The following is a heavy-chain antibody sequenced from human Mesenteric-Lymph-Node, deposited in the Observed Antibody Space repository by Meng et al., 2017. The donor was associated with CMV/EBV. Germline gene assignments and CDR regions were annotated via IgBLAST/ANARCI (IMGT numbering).Heavy chain of an antibody. J-gene: IGHJ4*02. CDR2: IWYDGSNK. Sequence: CAASGFTFSRYGMDWVRQAPGKGLEWVALIWYDGSNKYYGDSVKGRFTISRDNSKNTLYLQMNSLRAEDTAVYYCARDLDIVATEVGYWGQGTLVTVSS. CDR1: GFTFSRYG. V-gene: IGHV3-33*01. CDR3: ARDLDIVATEVGY. D-gene: IGHD5-12*01.